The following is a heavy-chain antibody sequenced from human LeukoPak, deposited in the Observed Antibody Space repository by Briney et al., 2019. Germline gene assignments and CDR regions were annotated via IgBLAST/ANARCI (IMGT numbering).Heavy chain of an antibody. Sequence: PSQTLSLTCTVSGGSISSGDYYWSWIRQPPGKGLEWIGYIYYSGSTYYNPSLKSRVTISVDTSKNQFSLKLSSVTAADTAVYYCARDSYGSGSYIGWYYGMDVWGKGTTVTVS. CDR3: ARDSYGSGSYIGWYYGMDV. CDR2: IYYSGST. V-gene: IGHV4-30-4*01. D-gene: IGHD3-10*01. CDR1: GGSISSGDYY. J-gene: IGHJ6*04.